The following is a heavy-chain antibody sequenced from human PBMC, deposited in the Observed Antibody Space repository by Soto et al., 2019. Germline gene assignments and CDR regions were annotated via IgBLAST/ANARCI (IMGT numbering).Heavy chain of an antibody. CDR3: ARDQFGDYDILTGYYNAVFDY. Sequence: LRLSCAAAGFTFSDYYMSWIRQAPGKGLEWVSYISSSGSTIYYADSVKGRFTISRDNAKNSLYLQMNSLRAEDTAVYYCARDQFGDYDILTGYYNAVFDYWGQGTLVTVSS. D-gene: IGHD3-9*01. J-gene: IGHJ4*02. CDR2: ISSSGSTI. V-gene: IGHV3-11*01. CDR1: GFTFSDYY.